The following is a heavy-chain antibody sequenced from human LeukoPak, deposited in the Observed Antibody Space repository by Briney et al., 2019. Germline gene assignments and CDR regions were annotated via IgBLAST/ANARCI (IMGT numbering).Heavy chain of an antibody. CDR3: ARKAVLDYNWFDP. V-gene: IGHV4-4*02. CDR2: IYHSGST. D-gene: IGHD6-19*01. CDR1: GGSISSSNW. J-gene: IGHJ5*02. Sequence: SETLSLTCAVSGGSISSSNWWSWVRQPPGKGLEWIGEIYHSGSTNYNPPLKSRVTISVDKSKNQFSLKLSSVTAADTAVYYCARKAVLDYNWFDPWGQGTLVTVSS.